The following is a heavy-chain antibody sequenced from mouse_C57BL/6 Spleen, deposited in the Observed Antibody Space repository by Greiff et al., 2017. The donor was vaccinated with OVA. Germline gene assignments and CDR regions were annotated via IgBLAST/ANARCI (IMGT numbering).Heavy chain of an antibody. Sequence: EVQRVESGGGLVKPGGSLKLSCAASGFTFSDYGMHWVRQAPEKGLEWVAYISSGSSPIYYADTVKGRFHIPRANAKNTLFLQMTSLRSEDTAMYYCARRDPYYAMDYWGQGTSVTVSS. J-gene: IGHJ4*01. CDR2: ISSGSSPI. CDR1: GFTFSDYG. CDR3: ARRDPYYAMDY. V-gene: IGHV5-17*01.